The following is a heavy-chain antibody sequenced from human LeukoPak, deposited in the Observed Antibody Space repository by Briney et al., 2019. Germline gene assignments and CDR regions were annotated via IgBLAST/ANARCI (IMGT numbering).Heavy chain of an antibody. D-gene: IGHD3-3*01. V-gene: IGHV3-48*01. Sequence: GGSLRLSCAASGFTVSSNYMNWVRQAPGKGLEWVSYISSSSSTIYYADSVKGRFTISRDNAKNSLYLQMNSLRAEDTAVYYCAKTYYDFWSGYSDYWGQGTLVTVSS. J-gene: IGHJ4*02. CDR1: GFTVSSNY. CDR3: AKTYYDFWSGYSDY. CDR2: ISSSSSTI.